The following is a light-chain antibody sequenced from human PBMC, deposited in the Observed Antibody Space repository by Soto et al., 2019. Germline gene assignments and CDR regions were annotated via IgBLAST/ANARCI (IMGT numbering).Light chain of an antibody. V-gene: IGLV1-40*01. CDR1: SSNVGAGFD. J-gene: IGLJ2*01. CDR2: GNN. CDR3: QSYDSSLSVL. Sequence: QSVLTQPPSVSGAPGQRVTIACTGSSSNVGAGFDVHWYQQPPGTAPKLLIYGNNNRPSGVPDRFSGSKSDTSASLAITGVQAEDEADYYCQSYDSSLSVLFGGGTQLTVL.